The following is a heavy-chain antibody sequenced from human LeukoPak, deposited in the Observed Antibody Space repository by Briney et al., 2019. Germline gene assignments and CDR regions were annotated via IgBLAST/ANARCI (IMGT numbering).Heavy chain of an antibody. D-gene: IGHD2-8*01. CDR1: GGSISSGGYS. CDR2: IYHSGST. Sequence: SETLSLTCIVSGGSISSGGYSWSWIRQPPGKGLEWIGYIYHSGSTYYNPSLKSRVTISVDRSKNQFSLKLSSVTAADTAVYYCARAPNPDFFDDWGQGTLVTVSS. CDR3: ARAPNPDFFDD. V-gene: IGHV4-30-2*01. J-gene: IGHJ4*02.